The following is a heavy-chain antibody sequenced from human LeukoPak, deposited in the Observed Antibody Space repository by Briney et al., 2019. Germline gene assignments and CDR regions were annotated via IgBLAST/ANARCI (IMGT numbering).Heavy chain of an antibody. D-gene: IGHD3-10*01. V-gene: IGHV3-21*01. CDR2: ISSSSSYI. CDR3: AKMRLWWGVLGGVFDI. Sequence: GGSLRLSCAASGFTFSSYSMNWVRQAPGKGLEWVSSISSSSSYIYYADSVKGRSTISRDNAKNSLYLQMNSLRAEDTAVYYCAKMRLWWGVLGGVFDIGGQGKMVTVS. J-gene: IGHJ3*02. CDR1: GFTFSSYS.